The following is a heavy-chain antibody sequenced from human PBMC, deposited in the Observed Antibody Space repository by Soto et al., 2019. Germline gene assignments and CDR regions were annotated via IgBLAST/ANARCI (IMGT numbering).Heavy chain of an antibody. CDR2: IWYDGSKK. Sequence: ESGGGVVQPGRSLRLSCAASGFTFNSFGMHWVRQAPGKELEWVSLIWYDGSKKSYGDSVKGRFTISRDNSRNTVYLQMNSLRADDTAVYYCARDASYYSLWSGYYPSRNGMDVWGQGTTVTVSS. J-gene: IGHJ6*02. V-gene: IGHV3-33*01. D-gene: IGHD3-3*01. CDR3: ARDASYYSLWSGYYPSRNGMDV. CDR1: GFTFNSFG.